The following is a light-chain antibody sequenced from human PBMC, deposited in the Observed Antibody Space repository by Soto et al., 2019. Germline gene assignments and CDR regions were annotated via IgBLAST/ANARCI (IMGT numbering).Light chain of an antibody. CDR3: QQYYRPPRR. CDR2: AAS. J-gene: IGKJ1*01. Sequence: DIQMTLSPSSLSASVGDRVTITCRASQTIYTFLNWYQLRSGEAPNLLMYAASSLQSGVPSRFSGRGTWTDFALPIPRLPPEQFGTYYCQQYYRPPRRFGQGNKVDIK. V-gene: IGKV1-39*01. CDR1: QTIYTF.